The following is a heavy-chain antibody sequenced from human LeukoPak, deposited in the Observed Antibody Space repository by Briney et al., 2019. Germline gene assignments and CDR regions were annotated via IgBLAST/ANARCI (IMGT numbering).Heavy chain of an antibody. CDR3: ARAPKTKYCSSTSCYTFDY. D-gene: IGHD2-2*02. V-gene: IGHV6-1*01. Sequence: SQTLSLTCAISGDSVSSNSAAWNWIRQSPSRGLEWLGRTYYRSKWYNDYAVSVKSRITINPDTSKNQFSLQLNSVTPEDTAVYYRARAPKTKYCSSTSCYTFDYWGQGTLVTVSS. CDR1: GDSVSSNSAA. CDR2: TYYRSKWYN. J-gene: IGHJ4*02.